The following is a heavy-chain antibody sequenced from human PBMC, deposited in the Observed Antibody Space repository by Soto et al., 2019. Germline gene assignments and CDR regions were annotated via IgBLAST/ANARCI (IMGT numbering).Heavy chain of an antibody. Sequence: QVQLVQSGAEVKRPGASVKVSCKASGYTFINYDVAWVRRAPGQGLQWMGWISISKGKTYYEQSLQGRVTMTTDTVTTTAYMEVRRLRSDDTAVSYCARNGYIGNFGLDGWGQGTTVTVSS. J-gene: IGHJ6*02. V-gene: IGHV1-18*01. D-gene: IGHD5-12*01. CDR2: ISISKGKT. CDR1: GYTFINYD. CDR3: ARNGYIGNFGLDG.